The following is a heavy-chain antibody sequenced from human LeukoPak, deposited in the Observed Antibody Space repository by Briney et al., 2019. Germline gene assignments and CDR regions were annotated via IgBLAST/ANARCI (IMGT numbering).Heavy chain of an antibody. V-gene: IGHV4-59*01. Sequence: SETLSLTCTVSGGSISSYYWSWIRQPPGKGLEWIGYIYYSGSTNCNPSLKSRVTISVDTSKNQFSLKLSSVTAADTAVYYCARMYSSSSEYNWFDPWGQGTLVTVSS. CDR3: ARMYSSSSEYNWFDP. D-gene: IGHD6-6*01. J-gene: IGHJ5*02. CDR1: GGSISSYY. CDR2: IYYSGST.